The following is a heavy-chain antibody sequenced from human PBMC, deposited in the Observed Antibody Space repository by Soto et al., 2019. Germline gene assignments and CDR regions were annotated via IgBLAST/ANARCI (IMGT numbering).Heavy chain of an antibody. J-gene: IGHJ4*02. CDR1: GGPISNHC. D-gene: IGHD2-8*01. CDR2: IYYSGSA. Sequence: SETLSLTCTVSGGPISNHCWTWMRQPPGKGLEWIGCIYYSGSANYNPSLKSRVTISIDRSKNQFSLRLSSVTAADTAVYFCATNLYPGNALHSWGQGSLVTVSS. CDR3: ATNLYPGNALHS. V-gene: IGHV4-59*11.